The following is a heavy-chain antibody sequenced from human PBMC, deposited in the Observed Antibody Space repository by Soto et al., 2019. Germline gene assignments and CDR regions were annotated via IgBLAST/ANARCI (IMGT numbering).Heavy chain of an antibody. CDR3: ARDGVPSYFDY. CDR1: GFTFTSYA. V-gene: IGHV3-30*01. CDR2: ISFDGSNK. D-gene: IGHD3-16*01. Sequence: QVQLVESGGGVVQPGRSLRLSCAASGFTFTSYAMHWVRQAPGRGLEWVAFISFDGSNKYYADSVKGRFTISRDNSKNTLYLQMNRLSAGDTAVYYCARDGVPSYFDYWGQGTLVTVSS. J-gene: IGHJ4*02.